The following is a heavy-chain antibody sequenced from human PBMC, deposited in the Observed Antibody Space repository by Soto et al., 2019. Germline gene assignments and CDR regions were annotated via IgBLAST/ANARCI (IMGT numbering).Heavy chain of an antibody. V-gene: IGHV3-48*02. Sequence: GGSLRLSCAASGFNFRDYSMNWVRQAPGKGLEWVSYIDSSSGSIYYADSVKGRFTISRDNAKNSLYLQMNALRDEDTAVYYCTTVEGGLCNYYYKGMDVGGQGTTVTVSS. CDR1: GFNFRDYS. CDR2: IDSSSGSI. CDR3: TTVEGGLCNYYYKGMDV. J-gene: IGHJ6*02. D-gene: IGHD3-16*01.